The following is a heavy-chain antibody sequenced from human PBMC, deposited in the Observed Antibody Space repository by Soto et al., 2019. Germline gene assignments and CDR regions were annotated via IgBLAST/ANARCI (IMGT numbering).Heavy chain of an antibody. CDR1: GGSFSGYY. V-gene: IGHV4-34*01. D-gene: IGHD3-10*01. J-gene: IGHJ5*02. CDR2: INHSGST. CDR3: ARRVYGSSNSFDP. Sequence: QVQLQQWGAGLLKPSETLSLTCAVYGGSFSGYYWSWIRQPPGKGLEWIGEINHSGSTNYNPSLKSRVTISVDTSKNQFSLKLSSVTAADTAVYYCARRVYGSSNSFDPWGQGTLVTVSS.